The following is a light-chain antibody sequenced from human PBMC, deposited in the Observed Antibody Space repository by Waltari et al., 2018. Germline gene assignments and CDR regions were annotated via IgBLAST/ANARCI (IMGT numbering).Light chain of an antibody. J-gene: IGKJ1*01. Sequence: EIVLTQSPGTLSLSPGETATLSCRASQSVGRSLAWYQQKPGQAPRLLIYNIFIRATGIPDRFSGSGSVTDFTLTISRLEPEDFVVYYCQHYVRLPATFGQGTKVEIK. CDR3: QHYVRLPAT. CDR2: NIF. V-gene: IGKV3-20*01. CDR1: QSVGRS.